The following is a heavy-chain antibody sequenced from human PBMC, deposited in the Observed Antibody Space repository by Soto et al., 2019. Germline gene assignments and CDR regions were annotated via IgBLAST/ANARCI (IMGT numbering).Heavy chain of an antibody. CDR1: GGSISSSSYY. V-gene: IGHV4-39*01. D-gene: IGHD3-3*01. J-gene: IGHJ5*02. Sequence: SETLSLTCTVSGGSISSSSYYWGWIRQPPGKGLEWIGSIYYSGSTYYNPSLKSRVTISVDTSKNQFSLKLSSVTAADTAVYYCARQHLDFWSGYYLNWFDPWGQGTPVTVSS. CDR2: IYYSGST. CDR3: ARQHLDFWSGYYLNWFDP.